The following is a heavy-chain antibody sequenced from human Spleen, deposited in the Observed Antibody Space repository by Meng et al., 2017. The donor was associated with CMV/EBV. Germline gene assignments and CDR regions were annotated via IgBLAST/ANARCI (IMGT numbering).Heavy chain of an antibody. J-gene: IGHJ6*02. CDR3: ARDDLFYCSSTSCYDGMDV. D-gene: IGHD2-2*01. Sequence: GESLKISCAASGFTFSSYSMHWVRQAPGKGLEWVAFIRYDGTVKYYVDSVRGRFTISRDNSKNTLDLQMNSLRAEDTAVYYCARDDLFYCSSTSCYDGMDVWGQGTTVTVSS. CDR1: GFTFSSYS. V-gene: IGHV3-30*02. CDR2: IRYDGTVK.